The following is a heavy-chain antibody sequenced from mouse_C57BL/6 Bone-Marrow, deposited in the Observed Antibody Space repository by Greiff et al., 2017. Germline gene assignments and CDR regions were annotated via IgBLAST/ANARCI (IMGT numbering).Heavy chain of an antibody. Sequence: GGGLVQPKGSLKLSCAASGFSFNTYAMNWVRQAPGKGLEWVARIRSKSNNYATYYADSVKDRFTISRDDSESMLYLQMNNLKTEDTAMYYCVRLFYAMDYWGQGTSVTVSS. J-gene: IGHJ4*01. D-gene: IGHD1-1*01. CDR3: VRLFYAMDY. V-gene: IGHV10-1*01. CDR1: GFSFNTYA. CDR2: IRSKSNNYAT.